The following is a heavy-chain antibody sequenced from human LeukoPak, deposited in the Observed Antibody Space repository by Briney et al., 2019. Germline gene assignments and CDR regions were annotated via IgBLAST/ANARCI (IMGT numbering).Heavy chain of an antibody. CDR3: ARIPTGTYRFDP. Sequence: SVKVSCKASGGTFSSYAFSWVRQAPGQGLEWMGGIIPIFGTANYAQKFQGRVTITADESTSTAYMELSSLRSEDTAVYYCARIPTGTYRFDPWGQGTLVTVSS. CDR2: IIPIFGTA. CDR1: GGTFSSYA. J-gene: IGHJ5*02. D-gene: IGHD1-1*01. V-gene: IGHV1-69*13.